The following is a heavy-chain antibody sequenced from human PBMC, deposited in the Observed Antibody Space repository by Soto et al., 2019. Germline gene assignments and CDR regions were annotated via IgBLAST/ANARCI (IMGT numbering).Heavy chain of an antibody. D-gene: IGHD2-8*02. Sequence: QVQLVESGGGVVQPGKSLRLSCAASGFTFSSHAMYWFRQAPGKGLEWVAVIWYDGSIKYYGDSVKGRFTISRDNSKNTLYLQMNSLRAEDTAVYYCARADWWGYDAFDIWGQGTMVTVSS. CDR1: GFTFSSHA. CDR2: IWYDGSIK. CDR3: ARADWWGYDAFDI. V-gene: IGHV3-33*01. J-gene: IGHJ3*02.